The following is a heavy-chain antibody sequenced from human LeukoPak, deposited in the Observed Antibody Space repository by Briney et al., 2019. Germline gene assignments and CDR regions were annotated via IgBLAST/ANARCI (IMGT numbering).Heavy chain of an antibody. CDR2: IRSKANSYAT. Sequence: GGSLKLSCAASGFTFSGSAIHWVRQTSGKGLEWVGRIRSKANSYATAYAASVKGRFTISRDDSKNTAYLQMNSLKTEDTAVYHCTSWADSGNYYRGDDYWGQGTLVTVSS. J-gene: IGHJ4*02. CDR3: TSWADSGNYYRGDDY. CDR1: GFTFSGSA. V-gene: IGHV3-73*01. D-gene: IGHD3-10*01.